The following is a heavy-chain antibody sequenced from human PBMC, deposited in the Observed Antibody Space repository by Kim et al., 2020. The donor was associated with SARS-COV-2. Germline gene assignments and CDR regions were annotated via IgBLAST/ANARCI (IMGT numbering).Heavy chain of an antibody. V-gene: IGHV6-1*01. Sequence: SQTLSLTCAISGDSVSSNSAAWNWIRQSPSRGLEWLGRTYYRSKWYNDYAVSVKSRITINPDTSKNQFSLQLNSVTPEDTAVYYCARVGVASSSWTDYYYYGMDVWGQGTTVTVSS. CDR2: TYYRSKWYN. CDR3: ARVGVASSSWTDYYYYGMDV. CDR1: GDSVSSNSAA. D-gene: IGHD6-13*01. J-gene: IGHJ6*02.